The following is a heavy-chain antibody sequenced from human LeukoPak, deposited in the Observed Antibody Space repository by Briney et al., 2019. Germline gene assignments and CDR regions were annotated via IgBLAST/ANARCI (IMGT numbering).Heavy chain of an antibody. CDR1: GFTFSGYE. D-gene: IGHD6-13*01. CDR3: ARGSSSWYEDGPGVYWY. V-gene: IGHV3-48*03. Sequence: PGRSLRLSCAASGFTFSGYEMNWVRQAPGKGLEWVSYISSTGSTIYYADSVKGRFTISRDSAKNSLYLHMSSLRAEDTAVYYCARGSSSWYEDGPGVYWYWGQGTLVTVSS. J-gene: IGHJ4*02. CDR2: ISSTGSTI.